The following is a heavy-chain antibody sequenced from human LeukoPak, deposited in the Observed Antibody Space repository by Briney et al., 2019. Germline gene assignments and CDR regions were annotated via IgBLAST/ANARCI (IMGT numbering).Heavy chain of an antibody. D-gene: IGHD3-10*02. CDR1: GYTFTGYY. J-gene: IGHJ4*02. V-gene: IGHV1-2*02. Sequence: GASVKDSCKASGYTFTGYYMHGVRQAPGQGLEWMGWINPNSGGTHYAQKFQGRVAITRDTSISTAYMALSRLRSDDTDVYYCASDAHCSWSYFYFDYWGQGTLVTVSS. CDR3: ASDAHCSWSYFYFDY. CDR2: INPNSGGT.